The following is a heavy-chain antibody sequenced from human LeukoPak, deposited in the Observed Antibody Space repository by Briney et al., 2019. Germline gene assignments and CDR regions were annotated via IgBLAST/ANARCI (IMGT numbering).Heavy chain of an antibody. Sequence: SETLSLTCTVSGGSISSSSYYWGWIRQPPGKGLEWIGSIYYSGSTYYNPSLKSRVTISVDTSKNQFSLKLSSVTAADTAAYYCASTSYGSGSYYFGYYYGMDVWGQGTTVTVSS. CDR3: ASTSYGSGSYYFGYYYGMDV. CDR2: IYYSGST. CDR1: GGSISSSSYY. V-gene: IGHV4-39*01. D-gene: IGHD3-10*01. J-gene: IGHJ6*02.